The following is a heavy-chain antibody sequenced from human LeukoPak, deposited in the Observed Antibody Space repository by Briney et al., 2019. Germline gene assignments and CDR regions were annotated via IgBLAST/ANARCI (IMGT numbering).Heavy chain of an antibody. CDR2: ISSSGSTI. CDR3: ARDHFYDSSGYYFRNFDY. V-gene: IGHV3-48*03. Sequence: GGSLRLSCAASGFTFSSYEMNWVRQAPGKGLEWVSYISSSGSTIYYAGSVKGRFTISRDNAKNSLYLQMNSLRAEDTAVYYCARDHFYDSSGYYFRNFDYWGQGTLVTVSS. D-gene: IGHD3-22*01. CDR1: GFTFSSYE. J-gene: IGHJ4*02.